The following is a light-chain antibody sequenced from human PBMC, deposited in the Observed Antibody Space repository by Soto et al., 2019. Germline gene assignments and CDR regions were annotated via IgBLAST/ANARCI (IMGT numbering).Light chain of an antibody. CDR2: EVN. CDR1: SSDVGSYKY. V-gene: IGLV2-14*01. Sequence: QSVLTQPASVSGSPGQSIAICCTGTSSDVGSYKYVSWFQQHPGKAPKLVIYEVNNRPSGVSNRFSGSKSGNTASLTISGLQAEDEADYYCSSFTTTYTWVFGGGTKLTVL. J-gene: IGLJ3*02. CDR3: SSFTTTYTWV.